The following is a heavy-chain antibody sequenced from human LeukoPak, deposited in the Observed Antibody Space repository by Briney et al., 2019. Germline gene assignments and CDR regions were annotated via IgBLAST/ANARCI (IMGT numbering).Heavy chain of an antibody. CDR1: GFIFSSNA. J-gene: IGHJ3*02. CDR3: ARGALGLSGRIVDAFDI. Sequence: GGSLRLSCAASGFIFSSNAMSWIRQAPGRGLEWVSAITGSGDATFYADSVKGRFTISRDNSKNTLYLQLNSLRVEDTAVYYCARGALGLSGRIVDAFDIWGQGTRVTVSS. CDR2: ITGSGDAT. V-gene: IGHV3-23*01. D-gene: IGHD2-15*01.